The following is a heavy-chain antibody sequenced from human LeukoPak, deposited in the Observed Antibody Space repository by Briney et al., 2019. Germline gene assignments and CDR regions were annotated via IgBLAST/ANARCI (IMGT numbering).Heavy chain of an antibody. Sequence: PGGSLRLSCAASGFTFSSYEMNWVRQAPGKGLEWGSYISSSGSTIYYADSVKGRFTISRDNAENTLNLQMTSLRAEDTAVYYCARDLGQYYDTSDNWFDPWGQGTLVTVSS. CDR1: GFTFSSYE. D-gene: IGHD3-22*01. CDR3: ARDLGQYYDTSDNWFDP. J-gene: IGHJ5*02. V-gene: IGHV3-48*03. CDR2: ISSSGSTI.